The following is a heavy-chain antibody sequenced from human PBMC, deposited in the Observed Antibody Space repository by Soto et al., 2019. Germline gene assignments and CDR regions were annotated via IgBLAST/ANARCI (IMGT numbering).Heavy chain of an antibody. Sequence: QVQLVQSGAEVKKPGASVKVACKASGYTFTSYYMHWVRQAPGQGLEWMGIINPSGGSTSYAQKFQGRVTMTRDTSTSTVYMELSSLRSEDTAVYYCAREYCSSTSCYGVGNWFDPWGQGTLVTVSS. CDR2: INPSGGST. CDR3: AREYCSSTSCYGVGNWFDP. CDR1: GYTFTSYY. V-gene: IGHV1-46*03. D-gene: IGHD2-2*01. J-gene: IGHJ5*02.